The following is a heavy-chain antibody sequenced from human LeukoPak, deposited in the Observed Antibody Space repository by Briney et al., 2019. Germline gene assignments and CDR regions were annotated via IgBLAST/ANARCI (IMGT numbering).Heavy chain of an antibody. CDR1: GFTFSSYW. J-gene: IGHJ6*03. D-gene: IGHD4-23*01. CDR2: INTDGSRT. Sequence: GGSLRLSCAASGFTFSSYWMHWVRQPPGKGLVWVSRINTDGSRTSYADSVKGRFTISRDNAKNTLYLQMNSLRAEDTAVYYCARVVVTSSGSGGYYYYMDVWGKGTTVTVSS. CDR3: ARVVVTSSGSGGYYYYMDV. V-gene: IGHV3-74*01.